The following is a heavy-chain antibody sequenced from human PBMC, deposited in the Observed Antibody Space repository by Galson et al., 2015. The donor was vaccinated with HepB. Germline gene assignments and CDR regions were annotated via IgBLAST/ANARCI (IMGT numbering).Heavy chain of an antibody. CDR2: ISANSGNT. Sequence: SVKVSCKASGYTFTTNGISWVRQAPGQGLEWMGWISANSGNTQYAQNLQGRVTLTRDTSMSTAYLELRSLRSDDTAAYYCARDRDYRFDYWGQGTLVTFSS. V-gene: IGHV1-18*04. CDR1: GYTFTTNG. J-gene: IGHJ4*02. D-gene: IGHD4/OR15-4a*01. CDR3: ARDRDYRFDY.